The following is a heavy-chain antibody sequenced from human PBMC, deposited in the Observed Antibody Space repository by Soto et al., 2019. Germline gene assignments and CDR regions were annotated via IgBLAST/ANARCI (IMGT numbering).Heavy chain of an antibody. CDR1: GFTVSSNY. D-gene: IGHD5-12*01. V-gene: IGHV3-53*01. CDR3: AREGWRYSGCTYGGCGMEV. CDR2: IYSGVST. J-gene: IGHJ6*02. Sequence: GGSLRLSCAASGFTVSSNYMSWVRQAPGKGLEWVSVIYSGVSTYYADSVKGRFTISRDNSKNTLYLQMNSLRAEDTAVYYCAREGWRYSGCTYGGCGMEVWGQGTRVSVSS.